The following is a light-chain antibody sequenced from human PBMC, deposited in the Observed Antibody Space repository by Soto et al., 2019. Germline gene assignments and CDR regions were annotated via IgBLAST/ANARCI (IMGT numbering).Light chain of an antibody. V-gene: IGLV7-46*01. CDR3: LLSYSGTNWV. J-gene: IGLJ3*02. CDR1: TGAVTSGHY. Sequence: QAVVTQEPSLSVSPGGTVTLTCGSSTGAVTSGHYPYWFQQKPGQAPRTLIYDTTNKHSWTPARFSGSLLGGKAALTLAGAQTDDEADYYCLLSYSGTNWVFGGGTKLTVL. CDR2: DTT.